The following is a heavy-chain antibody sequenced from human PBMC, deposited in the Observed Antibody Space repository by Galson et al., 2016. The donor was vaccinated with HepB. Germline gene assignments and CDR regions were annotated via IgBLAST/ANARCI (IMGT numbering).Heavy chain of an antibody. D-gene: IGHD3-16*02. CDR2: INPHSGAT. J-gene: IGHJ5*02. V-gene: IGHV1-2*06. CDR3: ARGESWDYLWGIYRHIGGVIGFDP. Sequence: SVKVSCKASGYTFTNYYLHWVRQAPGQGLEWMGRINPHSGATNYTQNFQGRVTMTRDTSSSTAYMELSRLTSDDTAVYCCARGESWDYLWGIYRHIGGVIGFDPWGQGTLVTVSS. CDR1: GYTFTNYY.